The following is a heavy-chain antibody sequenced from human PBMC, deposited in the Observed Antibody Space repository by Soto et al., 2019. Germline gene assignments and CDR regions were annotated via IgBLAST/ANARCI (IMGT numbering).Heavy chain of an antibody. V-gene: IGHV3-9*01. CDR3: AKDLTLRDIVVVVAATAFDY. CDR2: ISWNSGSI. J-gene: IGHJ4*02. CDR1: GFTFDDYA. D-gene: IGHD2-15*01. Sequence: EVQLVESGGGLVQPGRSLRLSCAASGFTFDDYAMHWVRQAPGKGLEWVSGISWNSGSIGYADSVKGRFTISRDNAKNSLYLQMNSLRAEDTALYYCAKDLTLRDIVVVVAATAFDYWGQGTLVTDSS.